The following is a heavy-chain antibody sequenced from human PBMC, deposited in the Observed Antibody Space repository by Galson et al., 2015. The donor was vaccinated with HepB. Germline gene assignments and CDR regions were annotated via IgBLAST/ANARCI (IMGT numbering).Heavy chain of an antibody. CDR2: IIPIFGTA. Sequence: SVKVSCKASGGTFSSYAISWVRQAPGQGLEWMGGIIPIFGTANYAQKFQGRVTITADESTSTAYMELSSLGSEDTAVYYCARDIPYGDYVRTPGYGMDVWGQGTTVTVSS. CDR3: ARDIPYGDYVRTPGYGMDV. CDR1: GGTFSSYA. J-gene: IGHJ6*02. V-gene: IGHV1-69*13. D-gene: IGHD4-17*01.